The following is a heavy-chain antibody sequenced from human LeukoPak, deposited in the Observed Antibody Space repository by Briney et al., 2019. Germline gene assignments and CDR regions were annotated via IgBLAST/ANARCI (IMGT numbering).Heavy chain of an antibody. J-gene: IGHJ3*02. V-gene: IGHV4-39*01. CDR3: ARPESGTYVARAFDI. D-gene: IGHD1-26*01. Sequence: SETLSLTCTVSGGSISSSNYYWGWFRQPPGKGLEWIGSIYYSGSTYYNPSLKSRVTISVDTSKNQFSLKLSSVTAADTAVYYCARPESGTYVARAFDIWGQGTMVNVSS. CDR1: GGSISSSNYY. CDR2: IYYSGST.